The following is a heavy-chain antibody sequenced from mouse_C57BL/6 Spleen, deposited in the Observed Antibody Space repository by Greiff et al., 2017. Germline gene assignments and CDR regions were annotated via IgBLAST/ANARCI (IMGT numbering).Heavy chain of an antibody. CDR3: ARWEVTLPYAIDY. CDR2: INPGSGGT. V-gene: IGHV1-54*01. J-gene: IGHJ4*01. CDR1: GYAFTNYL. D-gene: IGHD2-3*01. Sequence: VQLQQSGAELVRPGTSVKVSCKASGYAFTNYLIEWVKQRPGQGLEWIGVINPGSGGTNYNEKFKGKATLTADKSSSTAYMQLSSLTSEDSAVYFCARWEVTLPYAIDYWGQGTSVTVSS.